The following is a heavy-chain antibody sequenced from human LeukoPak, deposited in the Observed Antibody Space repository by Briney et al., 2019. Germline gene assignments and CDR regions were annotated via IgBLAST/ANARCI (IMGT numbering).Heavy chain of an antibody. J-gene: IGHJ4*02. Sequence: SVXXSXKASXXTFXSXAVSWVRQAPGQGLEWMGGIIPIFGTANYAQKFQGRVTITADESTSTAYMELSSLRSEDTAVYYCASGDHYYDSSGYRFDYWGQGTLVTVSS. CDR3: ASGDHYYDSSGYRFDY. V-gene: IGHV1-69*13. CDR2: IIPIFGTA. D-gene: IGHD3-22*01. CDR1: XXTFXSXA.